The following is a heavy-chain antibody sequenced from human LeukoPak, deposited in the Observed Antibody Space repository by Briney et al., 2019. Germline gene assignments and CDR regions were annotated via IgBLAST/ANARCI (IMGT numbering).Heavy chain of an antibody. Sequence: SETLSLTCAVYGGSFSGYYWSWIRQPPGKGLEWIGEINHSGGTKYNPSLKSRVTISVDTSKNQFSLKLSSVTAADTAMYYCARVKDPGGYYYYYYMDVWGKGTTVTVSS. CDR2: INHSGGT. J-gene: IGHJ6*03. CDR3: ARVKDPGGYYYYYYMDV. D-gene: IGHD3-16*01. CDR1: GGSFSGYY. V-gene: IGHV4-34*01.